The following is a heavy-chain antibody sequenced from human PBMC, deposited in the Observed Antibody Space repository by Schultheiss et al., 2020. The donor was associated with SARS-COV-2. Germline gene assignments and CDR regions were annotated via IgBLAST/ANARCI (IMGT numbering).Heavy chain of an antibody. CDR1: GFTLSNAW. D-gene: IGHD1-26*01. CDR2: IESKADGGTT. J-gene: IGHJ6*02. CDR3: ARDAFDGSPPTTHYGMDV. V-gene: IGHV3-15*04. Sequence: GGSLRLSCAASGFTLSNAWMTWVRQAPGKGLEWVGRIESKADGGTTDYAAPVKGRFTISRDNAKNSLYLQMNSLRAEDTAVYYCARDAFDGSPPTTHYGMDVWGQGTTVTVSS.